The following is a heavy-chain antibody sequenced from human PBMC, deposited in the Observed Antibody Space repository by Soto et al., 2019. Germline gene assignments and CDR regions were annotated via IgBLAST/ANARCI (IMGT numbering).Heavy chain of an antibody. V-gene: IGHV4-34*01. CDR3: ARDENVRVIAAAGNWFDP. J-gene: IGHJ5*02. D-gene: IGHD6-13*01. CDR2: INHSGST. Sequence: SETLSLTCAVYGGSFSDYYWSWIRQPPGKGLEWIGEINHSGSTNYNPSLKSRVTISVDTPKNQFSLKLNSVTAADTAVYYCARDENVRVIAAAGNWFDPWGQGTLVTVSS. CDR1: GGSFSDYY.